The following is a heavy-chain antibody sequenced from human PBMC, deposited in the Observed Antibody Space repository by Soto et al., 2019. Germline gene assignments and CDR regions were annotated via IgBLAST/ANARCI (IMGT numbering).Heavy chain of an antibody. J-gene: IGHJ4*02. CDR2: IYSGGST. D-gene: IGHD2-15*01. Sequence: EVQLVESGGGLIQPGGSLRLSCAASGFTVSSNYMSWVRQAPGKGLEWVSVIYSGGSTYYADSVKGRFTISRDNSKNTVYLQMNGRRAEDTAVYYCARDSGYCSGGSCYRGDYWGQGTLVTVSS. CDR3: ARDSGYCSGGSCYRGDY. CDR1: GFTVSSNY. V-gene: IGHV3-53*01.